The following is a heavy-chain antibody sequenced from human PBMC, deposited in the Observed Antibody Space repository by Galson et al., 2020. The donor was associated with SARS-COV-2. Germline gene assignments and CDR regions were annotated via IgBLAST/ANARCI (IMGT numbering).Heavy chain of an antibody. D-gene: IGHD3-10*01. CDR2: IYYSGST. V-gene: IGHV4-59*01. CDR3: ARGGTDYYGAGSYYYFDY. CDR1: GGSISSYY. Sequence: ETSETLSLTCTVSGGSISSYYWSWIRQPPGKGLEWIGYIYYSGSTNYNPSLKSRVTISVDTSKNQFSLKLGSVTPADTAVYYCARGGTDYYGAGSYYYFDYWGQGTLVTVSS. J-gene: IGHJ4*02.